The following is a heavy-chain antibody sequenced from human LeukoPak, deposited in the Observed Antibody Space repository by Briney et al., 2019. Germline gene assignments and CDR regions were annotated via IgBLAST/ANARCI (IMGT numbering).Heavy chain of an antibody. Sequence: GGSLRLSCAASGFTFSSYGMHWVRQAPGKGLEWVAGISYDGSNKYYADSVKGRFTISRDNSKNTLYLQMNSLRAEDTAVYYCAKDVSSSWYYFDYWGQGTLVTVSS. J-gene: IGHJ4*02. CDR1: GFTFSSYG. D-gene: IGHD6-13*01. CDR3: AKDVSSSWYYFDY. CDR2: ISYDGSNK. V-gene: IGHV3-30*18.